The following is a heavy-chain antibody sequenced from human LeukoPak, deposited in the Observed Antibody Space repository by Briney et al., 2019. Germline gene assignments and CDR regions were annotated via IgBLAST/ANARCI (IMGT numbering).Heavy chain of an antibody. Sequence: ASVKVSCKASGYIFTSYGINWVRQAPGQGLEWMGWISAYNGNTNYAQKLQGRVTITADESRSTAYMELSSLRSEDTAVYYCARGDGYNFSPYFDYWGQGTLVTVSS. CDR2: ISAYNGNT. D-gene: IGHD5-24*01. J-gene: IGHJ4*02. CDR1: GYIFTSYG. V-gene: IGHV1-18*01. CDR3: ARGDGYNFSPYFDY.